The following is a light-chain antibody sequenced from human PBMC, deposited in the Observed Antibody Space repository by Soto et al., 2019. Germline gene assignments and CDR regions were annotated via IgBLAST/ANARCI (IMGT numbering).Light chain of an antibody. CDR1: SSDVGGYNY. V-gene: IGLV2-14*01. J-gene: IGLJ1*01. CDR3: SSYTSSSTLV. CDR2: DVS. Sequence: QSALTRAASVSGSPGQSISISCTGTSSDVGGYNYVSWYQQHPGKAPKLMIYDVSNRPSGVSNRFSGSKSGNTASLTISGLQAEDEADYYCSSYTSSSTLVFGTGTKSPS.